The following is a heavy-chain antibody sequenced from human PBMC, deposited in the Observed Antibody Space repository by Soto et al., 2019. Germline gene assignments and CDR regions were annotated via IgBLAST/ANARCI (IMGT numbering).Heavy chain of an antibody. CDR1: GFSFDDYA. D-gene: IGHD3-10*01. CDR3: ARDVWSRASGPPDS. CDR2: ISWNSGTI. Sequence: PGGSLRLSCAASGFSFDDYAMQWVRQAPGKGLEWVTGISWNSGTIGYADSVKGRFTISRDKAKNSLYLQMNSLRAEDTALYYCARDVWSRASGPPDSWGQGTLVTVS. J-gene: IGHJ4*02. V-gene: IGHV3-9*01.